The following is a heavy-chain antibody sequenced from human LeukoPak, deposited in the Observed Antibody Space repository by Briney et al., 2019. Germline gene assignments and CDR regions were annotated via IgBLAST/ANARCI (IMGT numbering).Heavy chain of an antibody. CDR1: XFTFXSXX. D-gene: IGHD6-13*01. CDR2: XSYDGSNK. CDR3: AKRVARNIAAATPFDY. J-gene: IGHJ4*02. V-gene: IGHV3-30*18. Sequence: LXLXXAAXXFTFXSXXMHWVRXAPGXXLEXXXXXSYDGSNKYYADSVKGRFTISRDNSKNTLYLQMNSLRAEDTAVYYCAKRVARNIAAATPFDYWGQGTLVTVSS.